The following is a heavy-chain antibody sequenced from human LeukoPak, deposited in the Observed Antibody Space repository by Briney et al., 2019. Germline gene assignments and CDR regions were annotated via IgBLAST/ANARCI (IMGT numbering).Heavy chain of an antibody. D-gene: IGHD6-13*01. Sequence: SETLSLTCTVSGGSISSYYWSWIRQPPGKGLEWIGYIYYSGSTNYNPSLKSRVTISVDTSKNQFSLKLSSVTAADTAVYYCARHRRRILYSSSWTLDYWGQGTLVTVSS. V-gene: IGHV4-59*08. CDR3: ARHRRRILYSSSWTLDY. CDR2: IYYSGST. CDR1: GGSISSYY. J-gene: IGHJ4*02.